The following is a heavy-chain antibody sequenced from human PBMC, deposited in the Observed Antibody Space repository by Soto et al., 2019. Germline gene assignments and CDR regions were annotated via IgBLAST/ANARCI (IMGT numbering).Heavy chain of an antibody. CDR2: ISAYSGNT. J-gene: IGHJ5*02. Sequence: ASVKVSCKASGYTFTSYGISWVRQAPGQGLEWMGWISAYSGNTNYAQKLQGRVTMTTDTSTSTAYMELRSLRSDDTAVYYCARFVVVPDPNWFDPWGQGTLVTVSS. CDR3: ARFVVVPDPNWFDP. D-gene: IGHD2-2*01. CDR1: GYTFTSYG. V-gene: IGHV1-18*01.